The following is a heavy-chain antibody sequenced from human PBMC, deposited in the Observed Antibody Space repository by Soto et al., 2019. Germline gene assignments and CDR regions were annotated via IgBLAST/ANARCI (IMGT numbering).Heavy chain of an antibody. J-gene: IGHJ4*02. V-gene: IGHV3-73*02. CDR3: TTERDY. CDR1: GLSFSGSA. CDR2: IRSKPHNYAT. Sequence: EVQLVESGGGLVQVGGSLKLSCEASGLSFSGSAMHWARQASGKGLEWVGRIRSKPHNYATTYAASVEGRFTISRDDSRNTVYLQMNGLKSDDTAMYYCTTERDYWGRGTLVTVSS.